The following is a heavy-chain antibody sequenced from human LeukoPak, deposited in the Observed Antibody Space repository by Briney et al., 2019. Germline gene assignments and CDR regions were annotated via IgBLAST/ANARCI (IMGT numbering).Heavy chain of an antibody. Sequence: GGSLRLSCAASGFTFSSYSMNWVRQAPGKGLEWVSYISSSSSTIYYAGSVKGRFTISRDNAKNSLFLQMNSLRAEGTAVYYCARSRGSSGSYPFDYWGQGTLVTVSS. D-gene: IGHD1-26*01. CDR3: ARSRGSSGSYPFDY. CDR1: GFTFSSYS. J-gene: IGHJ4*02. V-gene: IGHV3-48*01. CDR2: ISSSSSTI.